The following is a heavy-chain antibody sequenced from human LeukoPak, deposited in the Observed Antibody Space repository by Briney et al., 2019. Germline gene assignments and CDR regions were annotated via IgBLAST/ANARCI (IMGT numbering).Heavy chain of an antibody. CDR1: GFTFDDYA. D-gene: IGHD6-19*01. CDR2: ISWNSGSI. Sequence: GRSLRLSCAASGFTFDDYAMHWVRQAPGKGLEWVSGISWNSGSIGYADSVKGRFTISRDNAKNSLYLQMNSLRAEDTALYYCAKSQAVAGGHYFGYWGQGTLVTVSS. J-gene: IGHJ4*02. V-gene: IGHV3-9*01. CDR3: AKSQAVAGGHYFGY.